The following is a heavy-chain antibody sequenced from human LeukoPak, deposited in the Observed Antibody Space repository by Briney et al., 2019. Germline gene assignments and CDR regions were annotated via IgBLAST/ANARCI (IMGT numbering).Heavy chain of an antibody. Sequence: PSETLSLTCTVSGGSISSYYWSWIRQPAGKGLEWIGRIYTSGSINYNPSLKSRVTMSVDTSKNQFSLKLSSVTAADTAVYYCAGEATALGYCSSTSCQPFDYWGQGTLVTVSS. CDR1: GGSISSYY. D-gene: IGHD2-2*01. J-gene: IGHJ4*02. CDR3: AGEATALGYCSSTSCQPFDY. CDR2: IYTSGSI. V-gene: IGHV4-4*07.